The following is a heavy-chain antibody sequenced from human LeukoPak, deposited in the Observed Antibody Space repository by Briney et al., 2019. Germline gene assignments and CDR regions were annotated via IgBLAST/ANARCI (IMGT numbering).Heavy chain of an antibody. V-gene: IGHV3-66*01. D-gene: IGHD1-26*01. CDR3: ARDRVGATDY. J-gene: IGHJ4*02. Sequence: GGSLTLSCAASGFTVSSDYMSWVRQPPGKGLEWVSLIYSGGSTYYADSVKGRFTISRDNSKNTLYLQMNSLRAEDTAVYYCARDRVGATDYWGQGTLVTVSS. CDR1: GFTVSSDY. CDR2: IYSGGST.